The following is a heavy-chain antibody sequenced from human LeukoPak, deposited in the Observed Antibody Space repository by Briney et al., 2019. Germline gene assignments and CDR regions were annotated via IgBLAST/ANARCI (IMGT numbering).Heavy chain of an antibody. D-gene: IGHD5-12*01. J-gene: IGHJ5*02. CDR3: ARGQWLRLTSRFDP. Sequence: SVKVSCKASGYDFINYGISWVRQAPGQGLEWMGGIIPIFGTANYAQKFQGRVTITADESTSIAYMELSSLRSEDTAVYYCARGQWLRLTSRFDPWGQGTLVTVSS. V-gene: IGHV1-69*13. CDR1: GYDFINYG. CDR2: IIPIFGTA.